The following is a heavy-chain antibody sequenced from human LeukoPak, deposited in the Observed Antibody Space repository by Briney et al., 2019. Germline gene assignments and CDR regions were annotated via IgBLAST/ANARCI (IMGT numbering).Heavy chain of an antibody. CDR2: IYYSGST. J-gene: IGHJ4*02. D-gene: IGHD6-19*01. Sequence: SETLSLTCTVSGGSISSYYRSWIRQPPGKGLEWIGYIYYSGSTNCNPSLKSRVSISVDTSKNQFSLKLSSVTAADTAVYYCAKRRYSSGWYDYWGQGTLVTVSS. V-gene: IGHV4-59*01. CDR1: GGSISSYY. CDR3: AKRRYSSGWYDY.